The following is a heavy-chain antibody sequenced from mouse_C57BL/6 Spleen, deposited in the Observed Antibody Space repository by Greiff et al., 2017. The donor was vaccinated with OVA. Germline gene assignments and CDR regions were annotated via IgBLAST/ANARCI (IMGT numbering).Heavy chain of an antibody. D-gene: IGHD1-1*02. J-gene: IGHJ2*01. CDR1: GYTFTSYW. V-gene: IGHV1-69*01. Sequence: QVQLQQPGAELVMPGASVKLSCKASGYTFTSYWMHWVKQRPGQGLEWIGEIDPSDSYTNYNQKFKGKSTLTVDKSSSTAYMQLSSLTSEDSAVYYCARRGVYYGGFDYWGQGTTLTVSS. CDR2: IDPSDSYT. CDR3: ARRGVYYGGFDY.